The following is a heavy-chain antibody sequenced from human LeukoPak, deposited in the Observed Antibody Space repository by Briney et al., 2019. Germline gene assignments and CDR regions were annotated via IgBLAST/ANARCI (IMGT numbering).Heavy chain of an antibody. CDR3: ARVGATGYYFDY. Sequence: TGGSLRLSCAASGLTFSSYSMNWVRQAPGKGLEWVSSISSSSSYIYYADSVKGRFTISRDNAKNSLYLQMNSLRAEDTAVYYCARVGATGYYFDYWGQGTLVTVSS. CDR2: ISSSSSYI. CDR1: GLTFSSYS. V-gene: IGHV3-21*01. D-gene: IGHD1-26*01. J-gene: IGHJ4*02.